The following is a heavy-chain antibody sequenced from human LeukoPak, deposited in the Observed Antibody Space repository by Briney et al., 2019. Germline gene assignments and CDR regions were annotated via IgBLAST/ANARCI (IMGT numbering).Heavy chain of an antibody. V-gene: IGHV1-24*01. CDR2: FDPEDGET. J-gene: IGHJ5*02. CDR1: GYTLTELS. CDR3: ATEVGSNNWFDP. D-gene: IGHD1-26*01. Sequence: ASVKVSCKVSGYTLTELSMHWVRQAPGKGLEWMGGFDPEDGETIYAQKFQGRVTMTEDTSTDTAYMELSSLRSEDTAVYYCATEVGSNNWFDPWGQGALVTVSS.